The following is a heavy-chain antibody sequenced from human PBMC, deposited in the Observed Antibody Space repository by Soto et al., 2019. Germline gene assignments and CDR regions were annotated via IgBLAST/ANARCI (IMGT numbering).Heavy chain of an antibody. V-gene: IGHV5-10-1*01. J-gene: IGHJ4*02. CDR1: GYSFTSYW. CDR2: IDPSDSYT. D-gene: IGHD6-13*01. Sequence: PGESLKISCKGSGYSFTSYWISWVRQMPGKGLEWMGRIDPSDSYTNYSPSFQGHVTISADKSISTAYLQWSSLKASDTAMYYCARQTRSSWDTHFDVWGQGTLVTVAS. CDR3: ARQTRSSWDTHFDV.